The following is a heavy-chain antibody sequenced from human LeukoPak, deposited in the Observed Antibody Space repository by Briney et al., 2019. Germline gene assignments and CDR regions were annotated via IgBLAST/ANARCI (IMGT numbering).Heavy chain of an antibody. J-gene: IGHJ4*02. D-gene: IGHD1-26*01. CDR3: AGDRATSYFDY. CDR2: ISSSGDST. CDR1: GFTFSIFA. V-gene: IGHV3-23*01. Sequence: GGSLRLPCAASGFTFSIFAMSWVRQAPGKGLEWVSTISSSGDSTYCPDSVKGRFTISRDNSKNTLYLQMNSLRAEDTAVYYRAGDRATSYFDYWGQGALVTISS.